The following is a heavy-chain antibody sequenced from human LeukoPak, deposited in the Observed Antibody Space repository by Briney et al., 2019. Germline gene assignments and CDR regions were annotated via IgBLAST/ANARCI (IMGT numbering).Heavy chain of an antibody. CDR2: ISGSGGST. D-gene: IGHD5-12*01. CDR3: AKDIVATRGVGVIDY. V-gene: IGHV3-23*01. Sequence: PGGSLRLSSAASGFTFSSYAMSWVRQAPGKGLEWVSAISGSGGSTYYADSVKGRFTISRDNSKNTLYLQMNSLRAEDTAVYYCAKDIVATRGVGVIDYWGQGTLVTVSS. CDR1: GFTFSSYA. J-gene: IGHJ4*02.